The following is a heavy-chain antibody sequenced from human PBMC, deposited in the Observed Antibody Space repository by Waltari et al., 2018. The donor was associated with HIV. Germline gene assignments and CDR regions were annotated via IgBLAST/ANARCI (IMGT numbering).Heavy chain of an antibody. CDR1: GFTFRSYG. J-gene: IGHJ4*02. V-gene: IGHV3-30*18. CDR2: ISYDGSNK. Sequence: QVQLVESGGGVVQPGRSLRLSCAASGFTFRSYGLHCVRQAPGKGLEWVAVISYDGSNKYYADSVKGRFTISRDNSKNTLYLQMNSLRAEDTAVYYCAKGPVENPLFDYWGQGTLVTVSS. CDR3: AKGPVENPLFDY. D-gene: IGHD6-19*01.